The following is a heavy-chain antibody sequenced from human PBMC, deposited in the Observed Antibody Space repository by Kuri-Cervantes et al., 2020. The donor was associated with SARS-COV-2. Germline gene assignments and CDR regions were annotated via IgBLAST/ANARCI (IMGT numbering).Heavy chain of an antibody. CDR1: GGSVSSGSYY. J-gene: IGHJ4*02. Sequence: GSLRLSCTVSGGSVSSGSYYWSLIRQPPGKGLEWIGYIYYSGSTNYNPSLKSRVTISVDTSKNQFSLKLSSVTAADTAVYYCARGRSPGYWGQGTLVTVS. CDR3: ARGRSPGY. V-gene: IGHV4-61*01. CDR2: IYYSGST.